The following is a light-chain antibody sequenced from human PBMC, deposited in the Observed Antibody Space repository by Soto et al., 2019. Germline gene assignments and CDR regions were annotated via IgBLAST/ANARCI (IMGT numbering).Light chain of an antibody. V-gene: IGKV1-5*01. Sequence: DIQMTQSPSTLSASVGARVTITCRASQSFSGTLAWYQQKPGKAPKLLIYDASSLERGVPSRFSGSGFGTDFTLTITSLQPEDVATYYCQKYNSAPRTFGQGTKVDIK. CDR2: DAS. J-gene: IGKJ1*01. CDR3: QKYNSAPRT. CDR1: QSFSGT.